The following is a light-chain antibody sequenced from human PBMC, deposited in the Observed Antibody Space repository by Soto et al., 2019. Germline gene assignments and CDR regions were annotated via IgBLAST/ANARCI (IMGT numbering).Light chain of an antibody. CDR1: QSISSW. CDR2: DAS. Sequence: DIQMTQSPSTLSASVGDRVTITCRAGQSISSWLAWYQQKPGKAPKFLIYDASSLESGVPSRFSGSGSGTEFTLTISSLQPDDFATYYCQQYNSYSQTFGQGTKV. J-gene: IGKJ1*01. CDR3: QQYNSYSQT. V-gene: IGKV1-5*01.